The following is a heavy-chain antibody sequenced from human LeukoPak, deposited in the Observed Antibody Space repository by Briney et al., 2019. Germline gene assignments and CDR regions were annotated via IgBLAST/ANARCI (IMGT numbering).Heavy chain of an antibody. Sequence: PGGSLRLSCAASGFSVITNYMTWVRQAPGKGLEWVSVIYSGGATYYADSVKGRFTISRDNFKKTLFPQMNSLRVEDTAVYYCAPVVPTADFDYWGQGTLVTVSS. CDR1: GFSVITNY. V-gene: IGHV3-53*01. CDR3: APVVPTADFDY. CDR2: IYSGGAT. D-gene: IGHD2-2*01. J-gene: IGHJ4*02.